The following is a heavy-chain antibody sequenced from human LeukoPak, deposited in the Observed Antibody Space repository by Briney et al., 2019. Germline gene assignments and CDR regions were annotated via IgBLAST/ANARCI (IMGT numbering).Heavy chain of an antibody. V-gene: IGHV3-64*01. CDR1: GFTFSSYT. Sequence: GGSLRLSCAASGFTFSSYTIHWVRQAPGKGLEYVSAISYNGGSTYYANSVKGRFTISRDNSKNTLYLQMGSLRAEDMAVYYCARDKEAGCSSTSCFALDYWGQGTLVTVSS. D-gene: IGHD2-2*01. CDR2: ISYNGGST. J-gene: IGHJ4*02. CDR3: ARDKEAGCSSTSCFALDY.